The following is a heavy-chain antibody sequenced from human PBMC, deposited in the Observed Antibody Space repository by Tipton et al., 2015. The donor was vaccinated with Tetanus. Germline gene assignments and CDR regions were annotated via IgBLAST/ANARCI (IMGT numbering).Heavy chain of an antibody. Sequence: TLSLTCAVYGGSFSGYYWSWIRQPPGKGLEWIGEINHSGSTNYNPSLKSRVTISVDTSKNQFSLKLSSVTAADTAVYYCAREGVYSSRDYYGVDVWGQGTTVTISS. D-gene: IGHD6-13*01. CDR1: GGSFSGYY. CDR3: AREGVYSSRDYYGVDV. V-gene: IGHV4-34*01. J-gene: IGHJ6*02. CDR2: INHSGST.